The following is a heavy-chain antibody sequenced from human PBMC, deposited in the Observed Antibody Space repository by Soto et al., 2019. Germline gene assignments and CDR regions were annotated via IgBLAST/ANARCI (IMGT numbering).Heavy chain of an antibody. Sequence: QVQLQESGPGLVKPSQTLSLTCIVSGGSISSNDFYWSWIRQHPGKGLEWIGYIYYSGNTYYNPSPKGRVPILLDTSKNQFSLKVSSVTAADTAVYYCARLSGSWQSGFDPWGQGTLVTVSS. CDR3: ARLSGSWQSGFDP. CDR1: GGSISSNDFY. V-gene: IGHV4-31*03. J-gene: IGHJ5*02. CDR2: IYYSGNT. D-gene: IGHD6-13*01.